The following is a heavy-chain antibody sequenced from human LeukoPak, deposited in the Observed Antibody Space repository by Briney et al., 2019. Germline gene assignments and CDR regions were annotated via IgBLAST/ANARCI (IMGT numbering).Heavy chain of an antibody. CDR2: IKPDGSEK. Sequence: PGGSLRRSCAASGFTHSNYWMTWVRQAPGKGLEWVANIKPDGSEKYYVDSVKGRFTISRDNAKNSLYLQMNSLRAEDTAVYYCARDQTPFVWGQGTLVTVSS. CDR3: ARDQTPFV. V-gene: IGHV3-7*01. J-gene: IGHJ4*02. CDR1: GFTHSNYW.